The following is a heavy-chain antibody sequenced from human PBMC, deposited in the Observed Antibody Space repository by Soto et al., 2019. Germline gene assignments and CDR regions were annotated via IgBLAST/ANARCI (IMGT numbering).Heavy chain of an antibody. Sequence: SETLSLTCTVSGGSISSYYWTWIRQPAGKGLEWIGRIYSSGSTNYNPSLKSRVTMSVDTSKNQFSLQLSSVTAADTAVYYCARDEQQWRGFDCWGQGTLVTVSS. D-gene: IGHD6-19*01. CDR1: GGSISSYY. CDR2: IYSSGST. J-gene: IGHJ4*02. CDR3: ARDEQQWRGFDC. V-gene: IGHV4-4*07.